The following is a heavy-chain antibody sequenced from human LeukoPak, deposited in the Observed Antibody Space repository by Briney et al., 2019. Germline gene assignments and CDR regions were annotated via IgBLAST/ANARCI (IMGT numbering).Heavy chain of an antibody. CDR1: RGSISSGVYS. D-gene: IGHD5-18*01. CDR3: ARGGGYSYGYGMDV. J-gene: IGHJ6*02. Sequence: PSEALSLTSALSRGSISSGVYSWSWVRHPPGKGLEWIGYIYHSGSTYYNPSLKSRVTISVDRSKNQFSLKLSSVTAADTAVYYCARGGGYSYGYGMDVWGQGTAVTVSS. CDR2: IYHSGST. V-gene: IGHV4-30-2*01.